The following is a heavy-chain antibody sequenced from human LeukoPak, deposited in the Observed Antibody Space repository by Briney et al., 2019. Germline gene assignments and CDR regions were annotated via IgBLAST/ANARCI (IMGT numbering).Heavy chain of an antibody. V-gene: IGHV1-69*13. J-gene: IGHJ4*02. CDR1: GGTFSSYA. CDR3: ARDVALAGTELDFDY. Sequence: SVKVSCKASGGTFSSYAISWVRQGHGQGLGLMGGIIPIFGTAICAQKFKGRVTITADESTSTAYMELRSLRSDDTAVYYCARDVALAGTELDFDYWGQGTLVTVSS. D-gene: IGHD6-19*01. CDR2: IIPIFGTA.